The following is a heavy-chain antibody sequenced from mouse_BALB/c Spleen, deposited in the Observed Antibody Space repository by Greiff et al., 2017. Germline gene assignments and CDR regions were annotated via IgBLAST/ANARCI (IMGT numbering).Heavy chain of an antibody. D-gene: IGHD2-14*01. V-gene: IGHV3-5*02. J-gene: IGHJ2*01. CDR2: IYYSGTI. CDR3: ARDYRYYFDY. Sequence: EVQLQQSGPGLVKPSQTVSLTCTVTGISITTGNYRWSWIRQFPGNKLEWIGYIYYSGTITYNPSLTSRTTITRDTSKNQFFLEMNSLTAEDTATYYCARDYRYYFDYWGQGTTLTVSS. CDR1: GISITTGNYR.